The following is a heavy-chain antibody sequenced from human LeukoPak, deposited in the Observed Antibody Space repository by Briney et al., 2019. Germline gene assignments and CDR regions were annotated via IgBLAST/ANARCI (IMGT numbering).Heavy chain of an antibody. CDR1: GGTFSSYA. D-gene: IGHD2-2*01. Sequence: ASVKVSCKASGGTFSSYAMSWVRQAPGQGLEWMGEIIPIFGTANYAQKFQGRVTITADESTSTAYMELSSLRSEDTAVYYCARVVVPAAMDYGMDVWGKGTTVTVSS. J-gene: IGHJ6*04. CDR2: IIPIFGTA. CDR3: ARVVVPAAMDYGMDV. V-gene: IGHV1-69*13.